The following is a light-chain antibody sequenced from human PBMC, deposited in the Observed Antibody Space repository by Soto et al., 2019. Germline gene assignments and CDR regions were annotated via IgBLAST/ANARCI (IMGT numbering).Light chain of an antibody. CDR3: SSYTRSSTYV. V-gene: IGLV2-14*01. J-gene: IGLJ1*01. CDR1: NNDVGGYNY. Sequence: QAVLNQPASVSGSPGPSITISCTGTNNDVGGYNYVSWYRQHPGRAPKLMIYDVSNRPSGVSNRFSGSKSGNTASLTISGLQAEDEADYYCSSYTRSSTYVFGTGTKVTVL. CDR2: DVS.